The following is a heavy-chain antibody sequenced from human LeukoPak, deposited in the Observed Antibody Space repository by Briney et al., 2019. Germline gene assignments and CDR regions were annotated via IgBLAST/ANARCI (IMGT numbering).Heavy chain of an antibody. D-gene: IGHD3/OR15-3a*01. CDR1: GMIFNNHW. CDR2: INKDGRST. V-gene: IGHV3-74*01. J-gene: IGHJ6*03. Sequence: GGSLRLSCAASGMIFNNHWMHWIRQAPGKGLVWVARINKDGRSTTYADSVKGRFTISRDNAKNTLYLQMNSLRAEDRALYYCVRDVREIGQDYYYMDVWGKGTTVTVS. CDR3: VRDVREIGQDYYYMDV.